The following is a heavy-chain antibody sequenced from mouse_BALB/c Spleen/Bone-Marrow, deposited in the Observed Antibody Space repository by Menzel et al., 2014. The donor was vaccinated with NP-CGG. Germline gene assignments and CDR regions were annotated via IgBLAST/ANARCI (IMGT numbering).Heavy chain of an antibody. CDR2: ISNGGGST. Sequence: EVKLVESGGGLMQPGGSLKLSCATSGFTFRDYYMYWVRQTPEKRLEWVAYISNGGGSTYYPDTVKGRFTISRDNAKNTLYLQMSRLKSEVTAMYYCARQGTLDYWGQGTSVTVSS. J-gene: IGHJ4*01. CDR3: ARQGTLDY. CDR1: GFTFRDYY. V-gene: IGHV5-12*02.